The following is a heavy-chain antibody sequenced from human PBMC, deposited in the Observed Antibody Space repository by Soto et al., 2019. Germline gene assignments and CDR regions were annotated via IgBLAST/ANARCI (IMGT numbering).Heavy chain of an antibody. CDR2: VDPENGEA. J-gene: IGHJ4*02. CDR3: ATGHNYDPVTGYYIGLDY. D-gene: IGHD3-9*01. V-gene: IGHV1-24*01. Sequence: QVQLVQSGAEVKKPGASVKVSCEVSGYTLTELSIHWVRQAPGKGLEWMGGVDPENGEAIYARRFQGRVTMTKDTSTDTAYMELSSLRSDDTAVYYCATGHNYDPVTGYYIGLDYWGQGTLVTVSS. CDR1: GYTLTELS.